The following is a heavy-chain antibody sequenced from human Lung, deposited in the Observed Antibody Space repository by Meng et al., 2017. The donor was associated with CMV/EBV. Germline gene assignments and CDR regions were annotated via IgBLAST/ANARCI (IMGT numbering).Heavy chain of an antibody. CDR1: GDTFSNYV. CDR2: IIPIFGTT. D-gene: IGHD3/OR15-3a*01. Sequence: SGDTFSNYVISWVRQAPGQGLEWMGGIIPIFGTTNSAQKFQGRVTITTDESRSTAYMELSSLTSEDTAVYYCATHDFLRGHWYFDLWGRGTLVTVSS. CDR3: ATHDFLRGHWYFDL. V-gene: IGHV1-69*05. J-gene: IGHJ2*01.